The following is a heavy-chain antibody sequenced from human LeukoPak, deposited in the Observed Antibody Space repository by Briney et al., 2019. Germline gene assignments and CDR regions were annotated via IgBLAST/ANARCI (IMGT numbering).Heavy chain of an antibody. CDR2: ISSSSSTI. V-gene: IGHV3-48*01. J-gene: IGHJ4*02. CDR1: GFTFSSYS. D-gene: IGHD5-12*01. CDR3: ARDLILWNIGAPRGAYYFDY. Sequence: PGGSLRLSCAASGFTFSSYSMSWVRQAPGKGLEWVSYISSSSSTIYYADSVKGRFTISRDNAKNSLYLQMNSLRAEDTAVYYCARDLILWNIGAPRGAYYFDYWGQGTLVTVSS.